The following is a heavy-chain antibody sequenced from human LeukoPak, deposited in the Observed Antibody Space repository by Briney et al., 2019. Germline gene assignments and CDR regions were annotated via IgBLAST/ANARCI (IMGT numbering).Heavy chain of an antibody. CDR1: GFTFSSYW. CDR2: INSDGSST. Sequence: GGSLRLSCAAFGFTFSSYWMHWVRQAPGKGLVWVSRINSDGSSTSYADSVKGRFTISRDNAKNTLYLQMLRAEDTAVYYCARVLVVPAARTYYYYGMDVWGQGTTVTVSS. J-gene: IGHJ6*02. CDR3: ARVLVVPAARTYYYYGMDV. V-gene: IGHV3-74*01. D-gene: IGHD2-2*01.